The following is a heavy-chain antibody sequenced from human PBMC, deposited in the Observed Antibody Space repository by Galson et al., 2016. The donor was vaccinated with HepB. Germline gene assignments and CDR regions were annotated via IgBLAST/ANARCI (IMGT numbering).Heavy chain of an antibody. Sequence: SLRLSCAASGFTFRSYSMNWVRQAPGKGLEWVSSITASSSYIYYADSVKGRSTISRDNAKDSLYLQVSSLRAEDTAVYYCARVTPGSGYDFWGQGTLVTVSS. CDR2: ITASSSYI. CDR1: GFTFRSYS. V-gene: IGHV3-21*01. CDR3: ARVTPGSGYDF. J-gene: IGHJ4*02. D-gene: IGHD5-12*01.